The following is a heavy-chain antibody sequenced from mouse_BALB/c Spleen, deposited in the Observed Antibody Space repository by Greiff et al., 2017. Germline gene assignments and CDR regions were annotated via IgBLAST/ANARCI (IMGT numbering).Heavy chain of an antibody. J-gene: IGHJ2*01. D-gene: IGHD3-2*01. Sequence: VQLVESGAELAKPGASVKMSCKASGYTFTSYWMHWVKQRPGQGLEWIGYINPSTGYTEYNQKFKDKATLTADKSSSTAYMQLSSLTSEDSAVYYCARKDSSGYFFDYWGQGTTLTVSS. CDR1: GYTFTSYW. CDR2: INPSTGYT. CDR3: ARKDSSGYFFDY. V-gene: IGHV1-7*01.